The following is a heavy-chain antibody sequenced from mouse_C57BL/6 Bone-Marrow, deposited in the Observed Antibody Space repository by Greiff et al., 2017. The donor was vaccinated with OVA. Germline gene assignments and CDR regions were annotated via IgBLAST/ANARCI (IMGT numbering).Heavy chain of an antibody. J-gene: IGHJ1*03. V-gene: IGHV2-4*01. CDR3: AKSYYGSSDWYFDV. D-gene: IGHD1-1*01. Sequence: QVQLKESGPGLVQPSQSLSITCTVSGFSLTSYGVHWVRQPPGKGLEWLGVIWSGGSTDYNAAFISRLSISKDNSKSQVFFKMNSLQADDTAIYYCAKSYYGSSDWYFDVWGTGTTVTVSS. CDR2: IWSGGST. CDR1: GFSLTSYG.